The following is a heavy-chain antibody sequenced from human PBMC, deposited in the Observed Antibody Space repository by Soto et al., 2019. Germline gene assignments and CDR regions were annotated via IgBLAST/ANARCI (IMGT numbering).Heavy chain of an antibody. CDR2: ISPNGGST. Sequence: GGSLRLSCVVSGFTFSSFVMHWVRQAPGKGLEYVSDISPNGGSTYYANSVKGRFTISRDNSKNTLYLQMGSLRAEDMAVYYCARLVVAATPGKNDAFDIWGQGTMVTVSS. D-gene: IGHD2-15*01. J-gene: IGHJ3*02. CDR1: GFTFSSFV. CDR3: ARLVVAATPGKNDAFDI. V-gene: IGHV3-64*01.